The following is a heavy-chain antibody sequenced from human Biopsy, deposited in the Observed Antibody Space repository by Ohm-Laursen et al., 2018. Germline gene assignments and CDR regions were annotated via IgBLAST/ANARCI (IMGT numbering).Heavy chain of an antibody. V-gene: IGHV4-4*07. CDR1: GGSLSSYS. J-gene: IGHJ3*02. CDR3: AKHGSGWTGDDALHI. Sequence: SDTLSLTCTVSGGSLSSYSWSWIRQPAGKGLEWIGQIYTSGITNYNPSLKSRVTMSVDTSKNKFFLRVSSVTAADTAVYYCAKHGSGWTGDDALHIWGQGTMVTVSS. D-gene: IGHD6-19*01. CDR2: IYTSGIT.